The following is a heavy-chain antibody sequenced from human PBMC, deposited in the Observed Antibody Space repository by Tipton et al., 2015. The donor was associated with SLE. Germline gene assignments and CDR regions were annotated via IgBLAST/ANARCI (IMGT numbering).Heavy chain of an antibody. D-gene: IGHD6-19*01. CDR3: AKDAPSTSGWYFDY. Sequence: LSLTCAASGFTFSSYWMSWVRQAPGKGLEWVANIKQDGSEKYYVDSVKGRFTISRDNAKNSLYLQMNSLRAEDTAVYYCAKDAPSTSGWYFDYWGQGTLVTVSS. V-gene: IGHV3-7*03. J-gene: IGHJ4*02. CDR2: IKQDGSEK. CDR1: GFTFSSYW.